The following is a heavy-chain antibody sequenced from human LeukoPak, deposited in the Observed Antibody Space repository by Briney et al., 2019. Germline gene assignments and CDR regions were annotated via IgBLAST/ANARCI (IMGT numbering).Heavy chain of an antibody. CDR2: ISGNNDNP. CDR1: GYTFSNFG. V-gene: IGHV1-18*01. Sequence: ASVKASCTASGYTFSNFGINWVRQSPGQGLEWIAWISGNNDNPNYGQKFQGRFTVTTDSSTSTAYMELRNLRSDDTAVYYCARDGTSTDDYWGQGPMVTVSS. CDR3: ARDGTSTDDY. J-gene: IGHJ4*02. D-gene: IGHD2-2*01.